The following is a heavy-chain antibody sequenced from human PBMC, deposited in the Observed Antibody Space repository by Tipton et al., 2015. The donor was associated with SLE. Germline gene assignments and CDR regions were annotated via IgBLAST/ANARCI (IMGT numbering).Heavy chain of an antibody. D-gene: IGHD3-9*01. CDR1: GFTFSSYA. J-gene: IGHJ3*02. V-gene: IGHV3-30-3*01. Sequence: SLRLSCAASGFTFSSYAMHWVRQAPGKGLEWVAVISYDGSNKYYADSVKGRFTISRDSSKNTLYLQMNSLRAEDTAVYYCARDGGEAWLLFDAFDIWGQGTMVTVSS. CDR3: ARDGGEAWLLFDAFDI. CDR2: ISYDGSNK.